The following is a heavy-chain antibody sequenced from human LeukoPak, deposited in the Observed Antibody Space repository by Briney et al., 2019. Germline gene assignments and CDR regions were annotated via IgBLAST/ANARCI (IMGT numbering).Heavy chain of an antibody. CDR2: IYWNDDK. CDR3: AHTARSSSSSTFDY. V-gene: IGHV2-5*01. CDR1: GFSLSTSGMA. J-gene: IGHJ4*02. D-gene: IGHD6-6*01. Sequence: SGPTLVNPTQTLTLTCTFSGFSLSTSGMAVGWTRQPPGKALEWLALIYWNDDKRYSPSLKNRLTVAKDTSKNQVVLTMTIMDPVDTATYYCAHTARSSSSSTFDYWGQGTLVTVSS.